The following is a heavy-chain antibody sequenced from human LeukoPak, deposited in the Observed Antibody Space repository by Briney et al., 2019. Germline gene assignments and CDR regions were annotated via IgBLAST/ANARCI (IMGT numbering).Heavy chain of an antibody. D-gene: IGHD4-17*01. Sequence: GGSLRLSCAASGFTFSSYSMNWVRQAPGKGLEWVSYISSSSSTIYYGDSVKGRFTISRDNAKKSLYLQMNTLTGEDTAVYYCARGANYGDYYPLYYFDSWGQGALVTVSS. J-gene: IGHJ4*02. CDR3: ARGANYGDYYPLYYFDS. V-gene: IGHV3-48*04. CDR1: GFTFSSYS. CDR2: ISSSSSTI.